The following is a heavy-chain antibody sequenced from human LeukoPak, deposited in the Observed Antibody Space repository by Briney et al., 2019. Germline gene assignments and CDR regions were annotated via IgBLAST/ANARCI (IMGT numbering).Heavy chain of an antibody. Sequence: NPSDTLSLTCTVSGYSISSGYYWGWIRQPPGKGLEWIGSIYHSGSTYYNPSLKSRLTISADTSKNQFSLRLSSVTAADTAVYYCVRVDNGGNYFDYWGQGTLVTVSS. V-gene: IGHV4-38-2*02. J-gene: IGHJ4*02. CDR3: VRVDNGGNYFDY. D-gene: IGHD4-23*01. CDR1: GYSISSGYY. CDR2: IYHSGST.